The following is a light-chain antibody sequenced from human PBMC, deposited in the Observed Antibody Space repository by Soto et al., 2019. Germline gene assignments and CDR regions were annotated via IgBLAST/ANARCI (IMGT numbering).Light chain of an antibody. Sequence: QSALTQPASVSGSPGQSITISCTGTSSDVGGFNHVSWHQQHPGKAPKLMIYDVTNRPSGVSNRFSGSKSGNTASLTISGRQAEDEADYYCSSYTSSSTYVFGTGTKLTVL. CDR3: SSYTSSSTYV. CDR2: DVT. V-gene: IGLV2-14*03. J-gene: IGLJ1*01. CDR1: SSDVGGFNH.